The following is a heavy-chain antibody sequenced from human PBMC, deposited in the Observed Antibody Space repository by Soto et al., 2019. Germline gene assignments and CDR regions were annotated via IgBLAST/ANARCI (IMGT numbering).Heavy chain of an antibody. D-gene: IGHD1-26*01. Sequence: ASVKVSCKASEYTFTGYYMHWVRQAPGQGLEWMGWINPNSGGTDYAQKFQGRVTMTRDASISTAYVELTSLRSDDTAVYYCARDAIGRGAPYYLDYWGQGTLATVSS. V-gene: IGHV1-2*02. J-gene: IGHJ4*02. CDR2: INPNSGGT. CDR1: EYTFTGYY. CDR3: ARDAIGRGAPYYLDY.